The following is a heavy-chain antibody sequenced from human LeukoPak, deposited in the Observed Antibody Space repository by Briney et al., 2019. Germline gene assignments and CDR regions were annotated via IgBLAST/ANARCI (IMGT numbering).Heavy chain of an antibody. V-gene: IGHV3-21*04. J-gene: IGHJ4*02. Sequence: GGSLRLSCAASGFTFSSFSMIWVRQAPGKGLEWVSSTSSSSAYTFYAESGKGRFTISRDNAKNSLFLQMNSLRAEDTAMYYCAKGTKPVITIPDYWGQGILVTVSS. D-gene: IGHD4/OR15-4a*01. CDR2: TSSSSAYT. CDR3: AKGTKPVITIPDY. CDR1: GFTFSSFS.